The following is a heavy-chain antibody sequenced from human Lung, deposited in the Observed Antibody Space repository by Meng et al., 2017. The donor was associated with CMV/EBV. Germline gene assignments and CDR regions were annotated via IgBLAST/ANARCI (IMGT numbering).Heavy chain of an antibody. CDR2: ISYSTTT. V-gene: IGHV3-69-1*01. CDR3: ARDSYGMDV. Sequence: RQAPGKGLEWVSYISYSTTTYYADSVKGRFTISRDDAKNSLYLQMNRLRVEDTAVYYCARDSYGMDVWGQGTXVTSSS. J-gene: IGHJ6*02.